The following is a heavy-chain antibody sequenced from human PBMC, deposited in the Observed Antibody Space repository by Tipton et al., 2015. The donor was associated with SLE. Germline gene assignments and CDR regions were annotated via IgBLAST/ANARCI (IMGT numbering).Heavy chain of an antibody. CDR2: INEYGREK. CDR1: GFTFSRSW. J-gene: IGHJ4*02. Sequence: GSLRLSCAASGFTFSRSWMNWVRLAPGKGLEWVANINEYGREKHYVDSLKERLTISRDNAKKSVYLQMNSLRAEDTAVYYCARGKYYFDYWGQGALVTVSS. CDR3: ARGKYYFDY. D-gene: IGHD2/OR15-2a*01. V-gene: IGHV3-7*01.